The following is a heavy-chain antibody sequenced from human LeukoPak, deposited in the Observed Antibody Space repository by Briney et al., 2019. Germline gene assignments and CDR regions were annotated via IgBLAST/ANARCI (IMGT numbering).Heavy chain of an antibody. J-gene: IGHJ5*02. D-gene: IGHD3-22*01. CDR1: GGSISSGGYY. V-gene: IGHV4-31*03. CDR3: ARVRYYYDSTNWFDP. Sequence: PLQTLSLTCTVSGGSISSGGYYWSWIRQHPGKGLEWIGYIYYSGSTYYNPSLKSRVTISVDTSKNQFSLKLSSVTAADTAVYYCARVRYYYDSTNWFDPWGQGTLVTVSS. CDR2: IYYSGST.